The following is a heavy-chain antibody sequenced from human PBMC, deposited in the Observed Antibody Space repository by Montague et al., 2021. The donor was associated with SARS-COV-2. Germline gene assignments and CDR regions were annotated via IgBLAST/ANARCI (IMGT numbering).Heavy chain of an antibody. V-gene: IGHV3-23*03. CDR3: AKGFQPYSYESSGFYTFDY. D-gene: IGHD3-22*01. CDR2: IYSGSSST. Sequence: SLRLSCAASGFTFSSYAMSWVRQAPGKGLEWVSVIYSGSSSTWYADSVKGRFTISRDSPKNTLYLHMNSLRVDDTAVYYCAKGFQPYSYESSGFYTFDYWGQGTLVTVSS. CDR1: GFTFSSYA. J-gene: IGHJ4*02.